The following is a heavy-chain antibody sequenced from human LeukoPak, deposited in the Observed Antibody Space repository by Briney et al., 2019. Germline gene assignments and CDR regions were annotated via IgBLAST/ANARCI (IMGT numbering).Heavy chain of an antibody. CDR2: ISGRGNSI. V-gene: IGHV3-48*03. CDR3: VRDGRGYCGSTSCRPFDS. Sequence: GGSLRLSCAASGFTFSAYEMNWVSQAPGKGLDPVSYISGRGNSIAYADSVRGRFTISRDNAKSSLFLQMNSLRVEDTAVYYCVRDGRGYCGSTSCRPFDSWGRGTQVTVSS. D-gene: IGHD2-2*01. J-gene: IGHJ4*02. CDR1: GFTFSAYE.